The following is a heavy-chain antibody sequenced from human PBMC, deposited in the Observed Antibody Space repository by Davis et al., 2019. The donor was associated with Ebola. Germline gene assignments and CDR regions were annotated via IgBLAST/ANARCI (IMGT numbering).Heavy chain of an antibody. D-gene: IGHD3-22*01. Sequence: SETLSLTCAVSGGSISSGGYSWSWIRPPPGKRLEWTGFVYSSWSTYYNPSLESRLTMSVDTSKNHFSLRLRSVTAADTAVYYCARVTYYYNSSGYNAGSFDYWGQGTLVTVSS. CDR3: ARVTYYYNSSGYNAGSFDY. CDR2: VYSSWST. V-gene: IGHV4-30-4*07. J-gene: IGHJ4*02. CDR1: GGSISSGGYS.